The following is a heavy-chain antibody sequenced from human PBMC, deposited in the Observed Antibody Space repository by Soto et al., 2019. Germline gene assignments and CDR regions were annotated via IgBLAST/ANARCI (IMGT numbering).Heavy chain of an antibody. J-gene: IGHJ4*02. Sequence: GASVKVCCKVSGYTLTELSMHWVRQAPGKGLEWMGGFDPEDGETIYAQKFQGRVTMTEDTSTDTAYMELSSLRSEDTAVYYCATVGNWNDGYYFDYWGQGTLVTVSS. D-gene: IGHD1-1*01. CDR3: ATVGNWNDGYYFDY. CDR2: FDPEDGET. CDR1: GYTLTELS. V-gene: IGHV1-24*01.